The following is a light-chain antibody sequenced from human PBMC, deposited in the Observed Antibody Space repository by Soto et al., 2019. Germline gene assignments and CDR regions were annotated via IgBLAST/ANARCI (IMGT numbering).Light chain of an antibody. CDR3: SSXTSSSTVV. CDR2: EVS. Sequence: QSALTQPASVSGSPGQSITISCTGTSSDVGGYNYVSWYQQHPGKAPKLMIYEVSNRPSGVSNRFSGSKSGNTASLTISGXXXXDEADYYCSSXTSSSTVVXXXXTKLTVL. J-gene: IGLJ2*01. V-gene: IGLV2-14*01. CDR1: SSDVGGYNY.